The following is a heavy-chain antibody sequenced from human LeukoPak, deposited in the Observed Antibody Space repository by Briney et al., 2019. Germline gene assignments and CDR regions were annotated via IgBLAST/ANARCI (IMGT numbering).Heavy chain of an antibody. Sequence: GGSLRLSRAASGFTLSSYAMSSVRPAPGKGLEWVSAISGIGGNTYYADSVKGRFTISRDNSKNTLYLQMNSLRAEDTAVYYCAKDLRTGTVYYYYGMDVWGKGTTVTVSS. J-gene: IGHJ6*04. D-gene: IGHD1-1*01. CDR3: AKDLRTGTVYYYYGMDV. CDR2: ISGIGGNT. CDR1: GFTLSSYA. V-gene: IGHV3-23*01.